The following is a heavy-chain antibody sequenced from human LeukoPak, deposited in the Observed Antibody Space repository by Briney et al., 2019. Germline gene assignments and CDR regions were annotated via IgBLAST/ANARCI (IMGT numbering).Heavy chain of an antibody. CDR3: ARGRSGKNFDY. J-gene: IGHJ4*02. CDR1: GGSFSGYY. Sequence: RPSETLSLTCAVYGGSFSGYYWSWIRQPPGKGLEWIGEINHSGSTNYNPSLKSRVTMSVDTSKNQFSLKLSSVTAADTAVYYCARGRSGKNFDYWGQGTLVTVSS. V-gene: IGHV4-34*01. D-gene: IGHD3-10*01. CDR2: INHSGST.